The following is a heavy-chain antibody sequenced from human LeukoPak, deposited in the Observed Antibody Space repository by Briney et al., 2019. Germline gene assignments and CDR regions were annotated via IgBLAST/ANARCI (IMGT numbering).Heavy chain of an antibody. J-gene: IGHJ6*03. CDR1: GFTFSSYS. V-gene: IGHV3-21*01. Sequence: GGSLRLSCAASGFTFSSYSMNWVRQAPGKGLEWVSSISSSSSYIYYADSVKGRFTISRDNAKNSLYLQMNSLRAEDTAVYYCARDPGGTFDYYYMDVWGKGTTVTISS. CDR3: ARDPGGTFDYYYMDV. CDR2: ISSSSSYI. D-gene: IGHD2/OR15-2a*01.